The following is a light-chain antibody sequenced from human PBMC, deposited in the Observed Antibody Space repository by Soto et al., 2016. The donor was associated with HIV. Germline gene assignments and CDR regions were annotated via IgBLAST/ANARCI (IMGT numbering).Light chain of an antibody. J-gene: IGKJ2*01. CDR2: DTS. V-gene: IGKV1-8*01. Sequence: AIRMTQSPSSLSASTGDRVTLTCRASQGISSYIAWYPQKPGKAPKLLMYDTSTLQSGVPSRFSGSRSRTDFTLTISCLQSEDFATYYCQQYYSYPYTFGQGTKLEIK. CDR1: QGISSY. CDR3: QQYYSYPYT.